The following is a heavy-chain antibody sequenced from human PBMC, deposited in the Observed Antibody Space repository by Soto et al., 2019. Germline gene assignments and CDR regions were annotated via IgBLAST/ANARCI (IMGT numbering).Heavy chain of an antibody. CDR2: IKQDGSEK. CDR3: ARQSGYCSAGTCSSFDY. J-gene: IGHJ4*02. Sequence: VGSLRLSCAASGFTFSSYWMSWVRQAPGKGLEWVANIKQDGSEKYYVDSVKGRFTISRDNAKNSLYLQISSLGAEDTAVYYCARQSGYCSAGTCSSFDYWGQGTLVTVSS. D-gene: IGHD2-15*01. CDR1: GFTFSSYW. V-gene: IGHV3-7*01.